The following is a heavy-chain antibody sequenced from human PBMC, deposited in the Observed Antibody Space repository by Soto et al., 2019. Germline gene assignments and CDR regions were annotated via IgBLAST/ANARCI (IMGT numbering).Heavy chain of an antibody. J-gene: IGHJ5*02. CDR1: GHKLTELS. CDR2: FDPKDGLP. V-gene: IGHV1-24*01. CDR3: ATVVGLGRYYFDA. Sequence: ASVKVSCKVSGHKLTELSVYWVRQSRRAGLECMGGFDPKDGLPIYAENFEGRVTMTEDAATDTVYMEVANLRSEDSAVYYCATVVGLGRYYFDAWGQGTVVTVSS. D-gene: IGHD2-15*01.